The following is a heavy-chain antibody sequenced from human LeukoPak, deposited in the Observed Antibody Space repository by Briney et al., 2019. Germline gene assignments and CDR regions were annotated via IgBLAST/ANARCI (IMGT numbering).Heavy chain of an antibody. D-gene: IGHD2-2*01. CDR1: GFSFGSYA. V-gene: IGHV3-23*01. CDR2: IIGSGGNT. Sequence: GGSLRLSCAASGFSFGSYAMSWVRQAPGKGLEWVSTIIGSGGNTNYADSVRGRFTISRDNSKNTLYLQMNSLRAEDTAVYYCARDHDIVVVPAAMGRYYYYYYYYMDVWGKGTPVTISS. J-gene: IGHJ6*03. CDR3: ARDHDIVVVPAAMGRYYYYYYYYMDV.